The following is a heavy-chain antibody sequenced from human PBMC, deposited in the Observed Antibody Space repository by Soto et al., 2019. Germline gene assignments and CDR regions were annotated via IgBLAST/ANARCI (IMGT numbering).Heavy chain of an antibody. CDR3: ARDRVPKSSGYFPFDY. J-gene: IGHJ4*02. Sequence: QVQLVQSGAEVKKPGASVKVSCKASGYTFISYGISWVRQAPGQGLEWMGWISTFNGKTNYAQNVPGRVTMTTDTSTTTAYMELRSRKSDDTAVYYCARDRVPKSSGYFPFDYWGQGTLVTVSS. CDR2: ISTFNGKT. CDR1: GYTFISYG. D-gene: IGHD3-22*01. V-gene: IGHV1-18*01.